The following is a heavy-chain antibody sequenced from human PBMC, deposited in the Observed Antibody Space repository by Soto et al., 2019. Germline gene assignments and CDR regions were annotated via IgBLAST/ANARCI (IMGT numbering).Heavy chain of an antibody. J-gene: IGHJ4*02. D-gene: IGHD3-16*01. CDR1: GFTFSGYV. Sequence: GGSLRLSCAASGFTFSGYVMGWVRQAPGKGLEWVSAISGNGADTYYADSVKGRFTVSRDNSKNTLYLQINSLRADDTAVYYCAKRRGEGYFDYWGQGTLVTVSS. CDR2: ISGNGADT. CDR3: AKRRGEGYFDY. V-gene: IGHV3-23*01.